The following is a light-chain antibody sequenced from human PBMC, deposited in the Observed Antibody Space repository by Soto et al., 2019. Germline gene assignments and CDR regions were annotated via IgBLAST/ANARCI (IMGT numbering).Light chain of an antibody. J-gene: IGKJ2*01. CDR3: KQYDKWPRHT. CDR2: GAS. Sequence: DIVMTQSPATLSVSPGERATLSCRASQSVSSNLAWYQQKTGQAPRLLIYGASTRATGIPGRFTGSGSGTDFTLTISSLQSEDFAVYYCKQYDKWPRHTFGQGTKLEVK. V-gene: IGKV3-15*01. CDR1: QSVSSN.